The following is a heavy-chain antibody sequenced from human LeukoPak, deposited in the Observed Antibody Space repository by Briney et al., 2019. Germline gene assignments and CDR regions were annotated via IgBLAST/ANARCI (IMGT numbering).Heavy chain of an antibody. CDR3: ARVDGGYSYGYGFRY. D-gene: IGHD5-18*01. V-gene: IGHV3-21*01. Sequence: GGSLRLSCAASGITFSNYAMSWVRQAPGKGLEWVSSISSSSSYMYYADSVKGRFTISRDNAKNSLYLQMNSLRAEDTAVYYCARVDGGYSYGYGFRYWGQGTLVTVSS. CDR2: ISSSSSYM. J-gene: IGHJ4*02. CDR1: GITFSNYA.